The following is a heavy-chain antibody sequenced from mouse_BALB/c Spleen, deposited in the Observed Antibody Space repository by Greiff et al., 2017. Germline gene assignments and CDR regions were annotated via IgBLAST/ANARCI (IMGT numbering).Heavy chain of an antibody. CDR2: INPSTGYT. D-gene: IGHD2-4*01. J-gene: IGHJ3*01. CDR3: AREETMITTVFAY. V-gene: IGHV1-7*01. Sequence: VPLQQFGAELAKPGASVKMSCKASGYTFTSYWMHWVKQRPGQGLEWIGYINPSTGYTEYNQKFKDKATLTADKSSSTAYMQLRSEASEDSSVYNCAREETMITTVFAYWGQGTPVTVSA. CDR1: GYTFTSYW.